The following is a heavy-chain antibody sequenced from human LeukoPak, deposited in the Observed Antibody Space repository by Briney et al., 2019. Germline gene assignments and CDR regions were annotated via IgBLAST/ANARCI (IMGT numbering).Heavy chain of an antibody. J-gene: IGHJ4*02. Sequence: ASVKVSCKASGYTFTGYYMHWVRQAPGQGLEWMGWINPNSGGTNYAQKFQGRVTMTRDTSISTAYMELSRLRSNDTVVYYCARDPGYYDSSGYFGYWGQGTLVTVSS. D-gene: IGHD3-22*01. CDR1: GYTFTGYY. V-gene: IGHV1-2*02. CDR2: INPNSGGT. CDR3: ARDPGYYDSSGYFGY.